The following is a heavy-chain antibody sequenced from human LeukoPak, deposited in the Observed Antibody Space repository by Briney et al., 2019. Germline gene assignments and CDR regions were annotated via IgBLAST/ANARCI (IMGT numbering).Heavy chain of an antibody. CDR3: AKDHRSGWYFEA. CDR2: IRYDGSNK. Sequence: GGSLRLSCAASGFTFSSYGMHWVRQAPGKGLEWVAFIRYDGSNKYYADSAKGRFTISRDNSKNTLYLQMNSLRAEDTAVYYCAKDHRSGWYFEAWGQGTLVTVSS. V-gene: IGHV3-30*02. J-gene: IGHJ4*02. CDR1: GFTFSSYG. D-gene: IGHD6-19*01.